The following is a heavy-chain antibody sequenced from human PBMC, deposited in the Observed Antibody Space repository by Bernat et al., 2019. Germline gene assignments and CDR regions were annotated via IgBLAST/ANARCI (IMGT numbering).Heavy chain of an antibody. V-gene: IGHV3-21*01. J-gene: IGHJ4*02. Sequence: EVQLVESGGGLVKPGGSLRLSCAASGFTFSSYSMNWVRQAPGKGLEWVSSISSSSSYIYYADSVKGRFTISRDNAKNSLYLQMNSLRAEDTAVYYCARDSDYYGSGSSESFYFDYWGQGTLVTVSS. CDR3: ARDSDYYGSGSSESFYFDY. D-gene: IGHD3-10*01. CDR1: GFTFSSYS. CDR2: ISSSSSYI.